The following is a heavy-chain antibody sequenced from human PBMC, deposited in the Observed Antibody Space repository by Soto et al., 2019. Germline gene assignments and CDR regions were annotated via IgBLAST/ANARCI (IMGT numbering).Heavy chain of an antibody. CDR2: INPNGGVT. J-gene: IGHJ6*03. CDR3: ARESGGATATLDYYYFYMDV. Sequence: QVQLVQSGAEVRKPGASVTVSCRSSGDSFNDYYILWVRQAPGQGFEWMGWINPNGGVTKYAQKFQGWVSMIRDTSIRTVYMQLSRLRSDDTAVYYCARESGGATATLDYYYFYMDVWGTGTTVTVSS. V-gene: IGHV1-2*04. CDR1: GDSFNDYY. D-gene: IGHD5-12*01.